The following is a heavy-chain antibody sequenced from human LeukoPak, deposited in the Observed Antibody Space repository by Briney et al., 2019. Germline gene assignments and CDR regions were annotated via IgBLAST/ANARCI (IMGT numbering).Heavy chain of an antibody. CDR2: IIPIFGTA. V-gene: IGHV1-69*06. CDR3: ARAARADCGGDCSSFDY. Sequence: SVKVSCKASGGTFSSYAISWVRQAPGQGLEWMGGIIPIFGTANYAQKFQGRVTITADKSTSTAYMELSSLRSEDTAVYYCARAARADCGGDCSSFDYWGQGTLVTVSS. D-gene: IGHD2-21*02. J-gene: IGHJ4*02. CDR1: GGTFSSYA.